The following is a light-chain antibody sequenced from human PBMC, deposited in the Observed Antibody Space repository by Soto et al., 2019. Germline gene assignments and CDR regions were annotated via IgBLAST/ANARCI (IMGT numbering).Light chain of an antibody. V-gene: IGLV2-14*02. CDR1: SSDVGSYTL. CDR3: SSYTSSGTYV. CDR2: EVR. Sequence: QSALTQPASVSGSPGQSITISCTGTSSDVGSYTLVSWYQQNPGKAPKLIIYEVRNRPSGVSDRFSGSKSGNTASLTISGLQAEDEADYYCSSYTSSGTYVFGTGTQLTVL. J-gene: IGLJ1*01.